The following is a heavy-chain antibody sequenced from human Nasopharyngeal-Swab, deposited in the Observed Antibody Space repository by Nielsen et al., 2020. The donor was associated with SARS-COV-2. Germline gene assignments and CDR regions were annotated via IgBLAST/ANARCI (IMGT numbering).Heavy chain of an antibody. D-gene: IGHD6-13*01. Sequence: WIRQPPGKGLEWFSTISASGGNTYYANSVKGRFTISRDNSKNTLYLQMNSLRAEDTAVYYCAKDPPVYSSSWYYYWGQGTLVTVSS. CDR3: AKDPPVYSSSWYYY. J-gene: IGHJ4*02. V-gene: IGHV3-23*01. CDR2: ISASGGNT.